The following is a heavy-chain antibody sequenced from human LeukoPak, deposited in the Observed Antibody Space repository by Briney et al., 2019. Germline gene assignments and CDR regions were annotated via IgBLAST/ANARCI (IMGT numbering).Heavy chain of an antibody. CDR1: GFTFSSYW. CDR3: ARAPPNGAIFEVHSKFEYYFDY. J-gene: IGHJ4*02. CDR2: IKQDGSEK. Sequence: GRSLRLSCAASGFTFSSYWMSWVRQAPGKGLEWVANIKQDGSEKYYVDSVKGRFTISRDNAKNSLYLQMNSLRAEDTAVYYCARAPPNGAIFEVHSKFEYYFDYWGQGTLVTVSS. V-gene: IGHV3-7*01. D-gene: IGHD3-3*01.